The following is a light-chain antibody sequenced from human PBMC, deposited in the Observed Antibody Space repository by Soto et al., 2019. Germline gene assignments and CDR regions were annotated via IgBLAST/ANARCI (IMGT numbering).Light chain of an antibody. V-gene: IGLV2-8*01. CDR2: EVS. CDR1: SSDVGGYDY. Sequence: QSALTQPPSASGSPGQSVAISCTGTSSDVGGYDYVSWYQQYPGKAPKLMIYEVSKRPSGVPDRFSGSKSGNTASLTVSGLQAEDEADYYCSSYAGSKNLMFGGGTKLTGL. J-gene: IGLJ3*02. CDR3: SSYAGSKNLM.